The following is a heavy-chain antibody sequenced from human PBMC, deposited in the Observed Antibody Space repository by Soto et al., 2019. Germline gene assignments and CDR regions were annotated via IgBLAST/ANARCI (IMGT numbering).Heavy chain of an antibody. J-gene: IGHJ4*02. Sequence: QLQLQESGPGLVKPSETLSLTCTVSGGSISSYYWGWIRRPPGKGLEWIGSIYYSGSTYYNPSLKRRVTISVDTSKHRFPLHLRSVTAADTAVYYCARRWGSSFDYWGRGTLVTVSS. V-gene: IGHV4-39*01. CDR1: GGSISSYY. CDR2: IYYSGST. D-gene: IGHD7-27*01. CDR3: ARRWGSSFDY.